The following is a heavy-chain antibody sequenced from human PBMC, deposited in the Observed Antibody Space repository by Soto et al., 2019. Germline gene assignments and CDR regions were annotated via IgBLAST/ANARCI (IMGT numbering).Heavy chain of an antibody. CDR2: ISAYNGNT. CDR1: GYTFTSYG. V-gene: IGHV1-18*04. Sequence: GASVKVSCKASGYTFTSYGISWVRQAPGQGLEWMGWISAYNGNTNYAQKLQGRVTMTTDTSTSTAYMELRSLRSDDTAVYYCARDLMPYYDFWSGPDYYYYGMDVWGQGTTVTVSS. J-gene: IGHJ6*02. D-gene: IGHD3-3*01. CDR3: ARDLMPYYDFWSGPDYYYYGMDV.